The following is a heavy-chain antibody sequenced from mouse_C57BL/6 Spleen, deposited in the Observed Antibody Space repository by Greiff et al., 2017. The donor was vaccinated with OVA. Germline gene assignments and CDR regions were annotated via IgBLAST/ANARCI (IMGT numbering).Heavy chain of an antibody. CDR3: ARKEKVYYGNYDYAMDY. V-gene: IGHV5-17*01. Sequence: EVKLMESGGGLVKPGGSLKLSCAASGFTFSDYGMHWVRQAPEKGLEWVAYISSGSSTIYYADTVKGRFTISRDNAKNTLFLQMTSLRSEDTAMYYCARKEKVYYGNYDYAMDYWGQGTSVTVSS. D-gene: IGHD2-1*01. CDR2: ISSGSSTI. CDR1: GFTFSDYG. J-gene: IGHJ4*01.